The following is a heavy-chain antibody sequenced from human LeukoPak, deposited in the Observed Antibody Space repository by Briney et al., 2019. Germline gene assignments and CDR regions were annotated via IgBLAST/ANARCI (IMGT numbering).Heavy chain of an antibody. CDR1: GFTFSSYT. D-gene: IGHD2-15*01. Sequence: GRSLSLSCAASGFTFSSYTMHWVRQAPGKGLEWVAVISYDGGNKYYADSVKGRFTISRDNSKNTLYLQMNSLRAEDTAVYYCARDRMVVAAYVRAFDIWGQGTMVTVSS. CDR3: ARDRMVVAAYVRAFDI. CDR2: ISYDGGNK. V-gene: IGHV3-30-3*01. J-gene: IGHJ3*02.